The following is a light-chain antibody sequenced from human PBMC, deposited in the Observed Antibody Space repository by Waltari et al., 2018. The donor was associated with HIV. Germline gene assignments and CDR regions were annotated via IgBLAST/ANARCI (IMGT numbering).Light chain of an antibody. Sequence: QSVLTQPPSASGTPGQRVSISCSGSNSNIGRNYVYWYRQLPGTAPKLLIYRNNQRPSWVPDRFSGSKSGTSASLAISGLRSEDEADYYCAAWDDSLSGPVVFGGGTKLTVL. J-gene: IGLJ2*01. V-gene: IGLV1-47*01. CDR3: AAWDDSLSGPVV. CDR2: RNN. CDR1: NSNIGRNY.